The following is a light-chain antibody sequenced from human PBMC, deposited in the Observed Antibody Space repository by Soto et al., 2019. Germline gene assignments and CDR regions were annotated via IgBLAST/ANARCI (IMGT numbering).Light chain of an antibody. CDR1: SSDVGAYNY. V-gene: IGLV2-14*03. Sequence: SALTQPASVSGSPGQSITISCTGTSSDVGAYNYVSWYQQHPGKAPKLMIYAVSNRPSGVSYRFSGSKSGNTASLTISGLQAEDEADYYCSSYTTSSTVVFGGGTKLTVL. J-gene: IGLJ2*01. CDR2: AVS. CDR3: SSYTTSSTVV.